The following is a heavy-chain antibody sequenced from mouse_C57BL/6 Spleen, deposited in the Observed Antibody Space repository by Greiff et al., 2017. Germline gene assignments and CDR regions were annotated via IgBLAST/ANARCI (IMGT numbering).Heavy chain of an antibody. J-gene: IGHJ1*03. D-gene: IGHD2-4*01. V-gene: IGHV1-15*01. CDR1: GYTFTDYE. CDR2: IDPETGGT. CDR3: TRSRDYLWYFDV. Sequence: VQLQQSGAELVRPGASVTLSCKASGYTFTDYEMHWVKQTPVHGLDWIGAIDPETGGTAYNQKFKGKAILTADKSSSTAYMELRSLTSEDSAVYYCTRSRDYLWYFDVWGTGTTVTVSS.